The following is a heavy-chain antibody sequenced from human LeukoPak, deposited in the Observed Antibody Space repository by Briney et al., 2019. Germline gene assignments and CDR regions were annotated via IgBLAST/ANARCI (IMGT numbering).Heavy chain of an antibody. J-gene: IGHJ4*02. V-gene: IGHV1-2*02. D-gene: IGHD2-2*01. CDR3: ARDPKSQLLLDY. Sequence: ASVKVACKSSGFTFTDEYIHWVRQAPGQGLEWMGWINPYSGAINYAQKFQGRVTLTRDTSISTAYMELSRLTSGDTAVYYCARDPKSQLLLDYWGQGTLVTVSS. CDR2: INPYSGAI. CDR1: GFTFTDEY.